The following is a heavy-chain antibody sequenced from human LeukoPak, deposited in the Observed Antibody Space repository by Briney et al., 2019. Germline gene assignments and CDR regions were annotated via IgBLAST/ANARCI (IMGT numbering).Heavy chain of an antibody. V-gene: IGHV1-18*01. Sequence: ASVKVSCKASGYTFTSYGISWVRQAPGQGLEWMGWISAYNGNTDYVQKLQGRVTMTTDTSTSTAYMELRSLRSDDTAVYYCARQFSPDDYVWGSYRYKNYYYYGMDVWGQGTTVTVSS. D-gene: IGHD3-16*02. CDR3: ARQFSPDDYVWGSYRYKNYYYYGMDV. CDR1: GYTFTSYG. J-gene: IGHJ6*02. CDR2: ISAYNGNT.